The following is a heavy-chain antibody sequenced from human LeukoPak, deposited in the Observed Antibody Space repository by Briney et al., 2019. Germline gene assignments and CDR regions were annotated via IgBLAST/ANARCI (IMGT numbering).Heavy chain of an antibody. V-gene: IGHV4-39*01. Sequence: SETLSLTCTVSGGSISSSSYYWGWIRQPPGKGLEWIGSIYYSGSTYYNPSLKSRVTISVDTSKNQFSLKLSSVTAADTAVYYCARHGPYSSGWRRTARYFDLWGRGTLVTVSS. J-gene: IGHJ2*01. D-gene: IGHD6-19*01. CDR1: GGSISSSSYY. CDR3: ARHGPYSSGWRRTARYFDL. CDR2: IYYSGST.